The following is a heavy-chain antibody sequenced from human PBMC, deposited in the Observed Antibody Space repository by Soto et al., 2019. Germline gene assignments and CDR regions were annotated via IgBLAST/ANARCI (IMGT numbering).Heavy chain of an antibody. Sequence: GGSLRLSCSASGFTFSSYAMHWVRQAPGKGLEYVSAISSNGGSTYYADSVKGRFTISRDNSKNTLYLQMSSLRAEDTAVYYCVKCLRVSYPSLCGTDVWGQGTTVTVSS. D-gene: IGHD1-26*01. CDR3: VKCLRVSYPSLCGTDV. J-gene: IGHJ6*02. CDR2: ISSNGGST. V-gene: IGHV3-64D*08. CDR1: GFTFSSYA.